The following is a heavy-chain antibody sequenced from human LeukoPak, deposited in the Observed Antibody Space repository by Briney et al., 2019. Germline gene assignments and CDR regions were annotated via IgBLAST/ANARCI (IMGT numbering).Heavy chain of an antibody. J-gene: IGHJ4*02. V-gene: IGHV1-2*02. Sequence: ASLKVSSKASGYTFTVDYMHWVRQAPGQGLEWMGWVNPDYGGTNYAQKFQVRVTMTRDTSISTAYMELNRLRSDDTAVYYCARSPVVGPTTYTFDYWGQGALVTVSS. CDR1: GYTFTVDY. CDR2: VNPDYGGT. D-gene: IGHD1-26*01. CDR3: ARSPVVGPTTYTFDY.